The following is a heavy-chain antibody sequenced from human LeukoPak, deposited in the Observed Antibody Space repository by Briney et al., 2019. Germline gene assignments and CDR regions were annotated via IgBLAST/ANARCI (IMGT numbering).Heavy chain of an antibody. CDR3: AKDPYDFWSGSTDRVFDY. Sequence: GGSLRLSCAVSRFTFSSYGMHWVRQAPGKGLEWGAFIRFDGSNKYYADSVKGRFTISRDNSKNTLYLQMNSLRGDDTAVYCCAKDPYDFWSGSTDRVFDYWGQGTLVTVSS. CDR2: IRFDGSNK. CDR1: RFTFSSYG. V-gene: IGHV3-30*02. D-gene: IGHD3-3*01. J-gene: IGHJ4*02.